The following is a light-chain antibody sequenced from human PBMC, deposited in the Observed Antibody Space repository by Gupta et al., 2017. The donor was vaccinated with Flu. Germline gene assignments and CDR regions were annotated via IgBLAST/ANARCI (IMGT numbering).Light chain of an antibody. Sequence: VLMTQSTLSLHVTLGQPSSISCRSSQGLVYSDVNTYLHWFEQRPGQSPRHLIYQVSYRDSGVHDRFSGSGSGTDFTLKISGVEAEDVGIYFCMQGAHWPWAFGQGTTVEIK. CDR1: QGLVYSDVNTY. V-gene: IGKV2-30*01. CDR2: QVS. J-gene: IGKJ1*01. CDR3: MQGAHWPWA.